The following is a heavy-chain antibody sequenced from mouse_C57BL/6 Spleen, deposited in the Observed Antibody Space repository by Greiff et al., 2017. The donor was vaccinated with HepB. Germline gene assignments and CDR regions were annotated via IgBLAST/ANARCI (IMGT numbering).Heavy chain of an antibody. CDR3: AANWSSGD. D-gene: IGHD4-1*02. V-gene: IGHV1-26*01. CDR2: INPNNGGT. Sequence: EVQLQQSGPELVKPGASVKISCKASGYTFTDYYMNWVKQSHGKSLEWIGDINPNNGGTSYNQKFKGKATLTVDKSSSTAYMELRSLTSEDSAVYYCAANWSSGDWGQGTTLTVSS. J-gene: IGHJ2*01. CDR1: GYTFTDYY.